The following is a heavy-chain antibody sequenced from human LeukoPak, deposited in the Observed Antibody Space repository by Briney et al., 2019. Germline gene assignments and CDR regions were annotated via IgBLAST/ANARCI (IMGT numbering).Heavy chain of an antibody. V-gene: IGHV1-69*04. CDR2: TIPILGIA. D-gene: IGHD3-22*01. CDR1: GGTFSSYA. J-gene: IGHJ4*02. Sequence: ASVKVSCKASGGTFSSYAISWVRQAPGQGLEWMGRTIPILGIASYAQKFQGRVTMTRDTSTSTVYMELSSLRSEDTAVYYCARSSSGYMDYWGQGTLVTVSS. CDR3: ARSSSGYMDY.